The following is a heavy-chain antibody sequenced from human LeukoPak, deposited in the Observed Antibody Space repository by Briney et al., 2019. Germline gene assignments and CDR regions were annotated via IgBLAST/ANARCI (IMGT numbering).Heavy chain of an antibody. CDR1: GYTLTSYD. CDR3: ARAIHYYGSGSYSDY. CDR2: MNPNSGNT. Sequence: ASVKVSCKASGYTLTSYDINWVRQATGQGLEWMGWMNPNSGNTGYAQKFQGRDTMTRNTSISTAYMELSSLRSEDTAVYYCARAIHYYGSGSYSDYWGQGTLVTVSS. J-gene: IGHJ4*02. D-gene: IGHD3-10*01. V-gene: IGHV1-8*01.